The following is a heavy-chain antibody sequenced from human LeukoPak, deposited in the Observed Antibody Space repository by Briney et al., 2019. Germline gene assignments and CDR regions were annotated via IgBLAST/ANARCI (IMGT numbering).Heavy chain of an antibody. CDR2: IRYDGSNK. V-gene: IGHV3-30*02. D-gene: IGHD3-22*01. CDR1: GFTFSSYG. CDR3: ARGHDSSGYYYGY. Sequence: GGSLRLSCAASGFTFSSYGMHWVRQAPGKGLEWVAFIRYDGSNKYYADSVKGRFTISRDNSKNTLYLQMNSLRAEDTAVYYCARGHDSSGYYYGYWGQGTLVTVSS. J-gene: IGHJ4*02.